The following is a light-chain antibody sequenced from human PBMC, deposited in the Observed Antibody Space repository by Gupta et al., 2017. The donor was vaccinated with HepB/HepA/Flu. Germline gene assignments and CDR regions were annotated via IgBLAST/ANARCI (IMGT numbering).Light chain of an antibody. CDR3: QVWDTDGDHPI. V-gene: IGLV3-21*04. CDR2: YDS. CDR1: NIGSKS. Sequence: SYVLTQPPSMSVAPGKTARITCGANNIGSKSVHWYQQRPGQAPVLVISYDSDRPSGIPERFSGSNSGNTATLTISRVDAGDEADYYCQVWDTDGDHPIFGGGTKLTVL. J-gene: IGLJ2*01.